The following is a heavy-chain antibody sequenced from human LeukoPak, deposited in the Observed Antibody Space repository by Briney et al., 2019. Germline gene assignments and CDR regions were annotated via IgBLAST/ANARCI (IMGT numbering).Heavy chain of an antibody. D-gene: IGHD6-13*01. CDR3: AKDLASSSWRSPAFDI. Sequence: GGSLRLSCAASGFTFSSYAMSWVRQAPGKGLEWVSAISGSGGSTYYADSVKGRFTISRDNSKNTLSLQMNSLRAEDTAVYYCAKDLASSSWRSPAFDIWGQGTIVTVSS. CDR2: ISGSGGST. V-gene: IGHV3-23*01. J-gene: IGHJ3*02. CDR1: GFTFSSYA.